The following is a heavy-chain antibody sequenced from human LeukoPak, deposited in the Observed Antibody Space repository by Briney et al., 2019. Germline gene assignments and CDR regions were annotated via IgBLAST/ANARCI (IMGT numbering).Heavy chain of an antibody. CDR2: IYYSGST. Sequence: SETPSLTCTVSGGSISSYYWSWIRQPPGKGLEWIGYIYYSGSTNYNPSLKSRVTISVDTSKNQFSLKLSSVTAADTAVYYCARDPSGSYVFDYWGQGTLVTVSS. V-gene: IGHV4-59*01. CDR1: GGSISSYY. D-gene: IGHD1-26*01. J-gene: IGHJ4*02. CDR3: ARDPSGSYVFDY.